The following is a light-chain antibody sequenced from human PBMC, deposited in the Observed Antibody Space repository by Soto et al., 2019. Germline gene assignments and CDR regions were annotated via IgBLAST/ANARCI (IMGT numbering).Light chain of an antibody. Sequence: DIQMTQSPSSLSASVGDRVTITCRASQSISSYLNWHQQKPGKAPKLLIYAASSLQSGVPSRFSGSGSGTDFTLTISSLQPEDFATYYCQQSYSTPPRTFGQGTKLEIK. CDR3: QQSYSTPPRT. CDR1: QSISSY. V-gene: IGKV1-39*01. J-gene: IGKJ2*01. CDR2: AAS.